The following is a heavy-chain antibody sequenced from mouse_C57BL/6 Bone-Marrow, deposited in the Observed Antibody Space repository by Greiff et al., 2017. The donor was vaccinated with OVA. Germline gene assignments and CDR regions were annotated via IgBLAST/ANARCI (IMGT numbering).Heavy chain of an antibody. CDR2: IYPRDGST. Sequence: QVQLQQSDAELVKPGASVKISCKVSGFTFTDHTIHWMKQRPEQGLEWIGYIYPRDGSTKYNEKFKGKATLTTDKSSSTAYMQHNSLTSEDSAVYYCTNNKTVEYYFDFWGQGTTLTVSS. J-gene: IGHJ2*01. CDR3: TNNKTVEYYFDF. V-gene: IGHV1-78*01. CDR1: GFTFTDHT.